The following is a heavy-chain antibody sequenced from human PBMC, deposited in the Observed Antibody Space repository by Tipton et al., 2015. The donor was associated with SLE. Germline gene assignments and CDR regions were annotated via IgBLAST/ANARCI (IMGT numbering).Heavy chain of an antibody. CDR1: GGSISSSSYY. CDR2: IYYSGST. CDR3: ARLRVISYYFDY. J-gene: IGHJ4*02. D-gene: IGHD2-21*01. V-gene: IGHV4-39*07. Sequence: TLSLTCTVSGGSISSSSYYWGWIRQPPGKGLEWIGSIYYSGSTYYNPSLKSRVTISGDTSKNQFSLKLSSVTAADTAVYYCARLRVISYYFDYWGQGTLVTVSS.